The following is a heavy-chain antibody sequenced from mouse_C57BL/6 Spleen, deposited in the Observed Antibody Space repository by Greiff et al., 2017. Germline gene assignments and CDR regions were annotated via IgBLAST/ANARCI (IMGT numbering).Heavy chain of an antibody. J-gene: IGHJ1*03. V-gene: IGHV1-54*01. CDR1: GYAFTNYL. CDR3: ARGGGKTDWYFDV. Sequence: QVQLQQSGAELVRPGTSVKVSCKASGYAFTNYLLEWVKQRPGQGLEWIGVINPGSGGTNYNEKFKGKATLTADTLSSTAYMQLSSLTSEDSAVYFCARGGGKTDWYFDVWGTGTTVTVSS. CDR2: INPGSGGT. D-gene: IGHD2-1*01.